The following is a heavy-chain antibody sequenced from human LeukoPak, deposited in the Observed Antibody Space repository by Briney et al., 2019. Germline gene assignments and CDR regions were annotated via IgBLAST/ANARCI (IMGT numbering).Heavy chain of an antibody. Sequence: SETLSLTCDVSGDSISSGYYWGWIRQPPGKGLEWVGSIYHSGSTTYNPSLKRRVTISADTSKNQFPLKVRSVTAADAAVYYCARSSSGWFFDYWGQGTLVTVSS. CDR1: GDSISSGYY. J-gene: IGHJ4*02. V-gene: IGHV4-38-2*01. D-gene: IGHD6-19*01. CDR2: IYHSGST. CDR3: ARSSSGWFFDY.